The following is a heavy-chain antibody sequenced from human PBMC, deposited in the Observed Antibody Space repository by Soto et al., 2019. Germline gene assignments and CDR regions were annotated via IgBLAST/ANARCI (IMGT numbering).Heavy chain of an antibody. J-gene: IGHJ3*02. CDR2: IYYIGST. Sequence: PSEPLSLTCTVSGGSISSSIYYWGWIRQPPGNGLEWIGSIYYIGSTYYNPSLKSRVTISVDTSKNQFSLKLSSVTAAETAVYYCASYCSGGSCHPLYAFDMWGQATM. CDR3: ASYCSGGSCHPLYAFDM. D-gene: IGHD2-15*01. V-gene: IGHV4-39*01. CDR1: GGSISSSIYY.